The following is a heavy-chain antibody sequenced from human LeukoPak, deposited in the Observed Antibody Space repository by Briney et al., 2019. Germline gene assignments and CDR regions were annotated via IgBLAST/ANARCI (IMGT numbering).Heavy chain of an antibody. Sequence: TGGSLRLSCAASEFTFWMHWVRQAPGKGLVWVSQINGDGSSTSYADSVKGRFTISRDNSKNTLYLQMNSLRAEDTAVYYCALGNYDSSGYYYYNYWGQGTLVTVSS. V-gene: IGHV3-74*01. CDR3: ALGNYDSSGYYYYNY. D-gene: IGHD3-22*01. J-gene: IGHJ4*02. CDR1: EFTFW. CDR2: INGDGSST.